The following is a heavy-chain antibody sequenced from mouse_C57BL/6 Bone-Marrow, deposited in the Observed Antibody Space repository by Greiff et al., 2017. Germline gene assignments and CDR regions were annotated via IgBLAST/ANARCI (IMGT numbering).Heavy chain of an antibody. V-gene: IGHV1-15*01. CDR1: GYTFTDYE. D-gene: IGHD1-1*01. CDR2: IDPETGGT. J-gene: IGHJ4*01. Sequence: QVQLQQSGAELVRPGASVTLSCKASGYTFTDYEMHWVKQTPVHGLEWIGAIDPETGGTAYNQKFKGKAILTADKSSSTAYMELRSLTSEDSAVYYCTRRVPITTVPAMDYWGQGTSVTVSS. CDR3: TRRVPITTVPAMDY.